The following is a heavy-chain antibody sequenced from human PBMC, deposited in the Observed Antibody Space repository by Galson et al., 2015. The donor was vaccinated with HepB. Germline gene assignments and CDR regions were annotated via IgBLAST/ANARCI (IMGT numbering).Heavy chain of an antibody. CDR3: ASRAARPYYYYYGMDV. CDR1: GFTFSSHS. D-gene: IGHD6-6*01. Sequence: SLRLSCAASGFTFSSHSMNWVRQAPGKGLEWLSYIRSTSGTIYYADSVKGRFTISRDNAKDSLYLQMNSLRAEDTAVYYCASRAARPYYYYYGMDVWGQGTTVTVSS. J-gene: IGHJ6*02. V-gene: IGHV3-48*01. CDR2: IRSTSGTI.